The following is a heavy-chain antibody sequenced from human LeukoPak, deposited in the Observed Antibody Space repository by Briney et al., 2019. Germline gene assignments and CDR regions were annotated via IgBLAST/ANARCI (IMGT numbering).Heavy chain of an antibody. J-gene: IGHJ5*02. CDR2: INTSGGST. V-gene: IGHV1-46*01. CDR3: ARSQGGNTLWFDP. CDR1: GYTFTSYY. Sequence: ASVKVSCKASGYTFTSYYMHWVRQAPGQGLEWMGIINTSGGSTTYAQKFQGRVSMTRDTSTSTVYLEVSSLRSEDTAVYYCARSQGGNTLWFDPWGQGALVTVSS. D-gene: IGHD1-14*01.